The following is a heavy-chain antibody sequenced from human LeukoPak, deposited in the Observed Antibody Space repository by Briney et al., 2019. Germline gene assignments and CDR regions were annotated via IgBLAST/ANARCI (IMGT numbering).Heavy chain of an antibody. CDR3: ARAGGTTVVRSYFDY. CDR2: ISSNGGST. V-gene: IGHV3-64*01. J-gene: IGHJ4*02. CDR1: GFTFSSYA. Sequence: SLGSLRLSCAASGFTFSSYAMHWVRQAPGKGLEYVSAISSNGGSTYYANSVKGRFTISRDNSKNTLYLQMGSLRAEDMAVYYCARAGGTTVVRSYFDYWGQGTLVTVSS. D-gene: IGHD4-23*01.